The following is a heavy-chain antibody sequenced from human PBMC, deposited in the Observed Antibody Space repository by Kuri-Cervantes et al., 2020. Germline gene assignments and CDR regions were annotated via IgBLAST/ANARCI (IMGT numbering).Heavy chain of an antibody. J-gene: IGHJ6*02. CDR2: ISSSGSTV. CDR3: ARGFEYLPHFYGMDV. Sequence: GGSLRLSCAASGFIFREYYMSWIRQAPGKGLEWLSYISSSGSTVYYADSVKGRFTVSRDNAKKSLFLQMNSLRAEDTAVYYCARGFEYLPHFYGMDVWGQGTTVTVSS. CDR1: GFIFREYY. V-gene: IGHV3-11*01. D-gene: IGHD3-10*01.